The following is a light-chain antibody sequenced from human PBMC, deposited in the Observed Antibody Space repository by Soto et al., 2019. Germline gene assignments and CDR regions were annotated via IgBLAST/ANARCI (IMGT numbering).Light chain of an antibody. CDR1: QTISTF. CDR3: QQTYSTFVS. Sequence: DIQMTQSPSSLSASVGDRVTITCRSSQTISTFLHWFQQKPGKVPNLLIYDASSLQSGVPSRFSGSGSGTDFTLTISSLQPEDFGTYYCQQTYSTFVSFGGGTKVEMK. J-gene: IGKJ4*01. V-gene: IGKV1-39*01. CDR2: DAS.